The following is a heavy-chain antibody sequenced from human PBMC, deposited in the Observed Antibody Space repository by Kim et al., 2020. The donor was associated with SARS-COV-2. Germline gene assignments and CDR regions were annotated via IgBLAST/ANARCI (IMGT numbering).Heavy chain of an antibody. D-gene: IGHD3-10*01. J-gene: IGHJ5*02. Sequence: SVKVSCKASGGTFSSYAISWVRQAPGQGLEWMGRIIPIFGIANYAQKFQGRVTITADKSTSTAYMELSSLRSEDTAVYYCAPFHPISTMVRGIGGGSWGQGTLVTVSS. CDR2: IIPIFGIA. V-gene: IGHV1-69*04. CDR1: GGTFSSYA. CDR3: APFHPISTMVRGIGGGS.